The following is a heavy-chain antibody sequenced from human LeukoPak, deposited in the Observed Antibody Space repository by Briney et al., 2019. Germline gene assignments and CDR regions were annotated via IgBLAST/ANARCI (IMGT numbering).Heavy chain of an antibody. J-gene: IGHJ4*02. CDR1: GFTVSAYA. CDR3: AKDSPYYDFWSGYYGSFDY. D-gene: IGHD3-3*01. CDR2: IYDDNT. V-gene: IGHV3-23*01. Sequence: GRSLRLSCAASGFTVSAYAMARVRQAPGKGLEWVSTIYDDNTYYADSVKGRFTISRDNSKNTLYLQMSSLRAEDTAVYYCAKDSPYYDFWSGYYGSFDYWGQGTLVTVSS.